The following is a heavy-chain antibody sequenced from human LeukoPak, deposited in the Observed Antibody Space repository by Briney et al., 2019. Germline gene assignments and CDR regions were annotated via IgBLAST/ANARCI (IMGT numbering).Heavy chain of an antibody. CDR3: ARDLDSSSWYFWFDP. V-gene: IGHV3-30*01. Sequence: GRSLRLSCAASGFTFSSYAMHWVRQAPGKGLEWVAVISYDGSNKYYADSVKGRFTISRDNSKNTLYLQMNSLRAEDTAVYYCARDLDSSSWYFWFDPWGQGTLVTVSS. D-gene: IGHD6-13*01. CDR1: GFTFSSYA. CDR2: ISYDGSNK. J-gene: IGHJ5*02.